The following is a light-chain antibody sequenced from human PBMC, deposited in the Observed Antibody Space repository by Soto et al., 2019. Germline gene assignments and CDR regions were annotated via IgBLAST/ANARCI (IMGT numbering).Light chain of an antibody. CDR1: SSNIGAGYD. Sequence: QSVLTQPPSVSGAPGQRVTISCTGSSSNIGAGYDVHWYQQLPGTAPKLLIYGNSNRPSGVPDRFSASKSGTSASLASTGLQAEDEADYYCQAYDSSLSGLVVFGGGTKLTVL. V-gene: IGLV1-40*01. CDR2: GNS. CDR3: QAYDSSLSGLVV. J-gene: IGLJ2*01.